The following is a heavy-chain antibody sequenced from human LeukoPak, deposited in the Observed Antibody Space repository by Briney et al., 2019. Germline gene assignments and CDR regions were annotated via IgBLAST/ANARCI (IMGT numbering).Heavy chain of an antibody. Sequence: ASVKVSCKASGGTFSSYAISWVRQAPGQGLEWMGGIIPIFGTANYAQKFQGRVTITTDESTSTAYMELSSLRSEDTAVYYCATDAEVGATNFDYWGQGTLVTVSS. CDR1: GGTFSSYA. V-gene: IGHV1-69*05. CDR3: ATDAEVGATNFDY. CDR2: IIPIFGTA. J-gene: IGHJ4*02. D-gene: IGHD1-26*01.